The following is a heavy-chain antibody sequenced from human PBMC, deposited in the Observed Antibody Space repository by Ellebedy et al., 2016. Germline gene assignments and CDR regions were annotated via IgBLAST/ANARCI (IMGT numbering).Heavy chain of an antibody. CDR2: INHSGST. J-gene: IGHJ4*02. Sequence: SETLSLTCAVYGGSFSGYYWSWIRQPPGKGLEWIGEINHSGSTNYNPSLKSRVTISVDTSKNQFSLKLSSVTAADTAVYYCARQVGATEYYFDYWGQGTLVTVSS. CDR3: ARQVGATEYYFDY. CDR1: GGSFSGYY. V-gene: IGHV4-34*01. D-gene: IGHD1-26*01.